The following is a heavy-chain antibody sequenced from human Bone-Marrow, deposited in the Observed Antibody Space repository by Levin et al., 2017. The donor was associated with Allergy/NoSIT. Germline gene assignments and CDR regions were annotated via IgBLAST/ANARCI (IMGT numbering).Heavy chain of an antibody. CDR1: GFTFSTYA. J-gene: IGHJ6*02. V-gene: IGHV3-21*01. Sequence: GESLKISCAASGFTFSTYALNWVRQAPGKGLEWVSSINAISSHIYYAGSVRGRFTISRDNARNSLSLQMSNLRPEDTAVYYCARDDNLTGYQGFDAMDVWGQGTTVTVSS. CDR2: INAISSHI. CDR3: ARDDNLTGYQGFDAMDV. D-gene: IGHD3-9*01.